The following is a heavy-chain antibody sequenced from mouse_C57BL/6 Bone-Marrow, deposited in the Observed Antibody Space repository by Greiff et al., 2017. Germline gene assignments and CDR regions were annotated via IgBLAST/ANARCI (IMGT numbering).Heavy chain of an antibody. J-gene: IGHJ3*01. CDR2: ISDGGSYT. Sequence: DVKLVESGGGLVKPGGSLKLSCAASGFTFSSYAMPWVRQTPEKRLEWVATISDGGSYTYYPDNVKGRFTISRDNAKNNLYLQMSHLKSEDTAMYYCASDPISPSYWGQGTLVTVSA. V-gene: IGHV5-4*03. D-gene: IGHD6-5*01. CDR1: GFTFSSYA. CDR3: ASDPISPSY.